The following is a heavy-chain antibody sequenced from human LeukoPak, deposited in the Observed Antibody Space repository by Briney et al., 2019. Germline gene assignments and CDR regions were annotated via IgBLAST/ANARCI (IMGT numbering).Heavy chain of an antibody. J-gene: IGHJ4*02. CDR3: AKETASDFGGAVDY. CDR1: GFTFNNYA. D-gene: IGHD3-10*01. V-gene: IGHV3-23*01. Sequence: PGGSLRLSCASSGFTFNNYAMSWVRQAPGKGLKWVSGISGSGGSTYYADSVKGRFTISRDNSKNTLYLQINSLRAEDTAIYYCAKETASDFGGAVDYWGQGTLVTFSS. CDR2: ISGSGGST.